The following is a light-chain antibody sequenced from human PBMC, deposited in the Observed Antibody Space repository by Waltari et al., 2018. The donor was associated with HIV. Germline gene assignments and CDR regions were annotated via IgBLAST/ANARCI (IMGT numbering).Light chain of an antibody. CDR3: SSYAGSNNPYV. V-gene: IGLV2-8*01. J-gene: IGLJ1*01. CDR2: DVS. Sequence: QSALTQPPSASGSPGQSVTISCTGTSSDLGAYNYVSWYQQHPDKAPKLMIYDVSKRPSGVPVRFSGSKSANTASLTVSGLQTEDEADYYCSSYAGSNNPYVFGTGTKVTVL. CDR1: SSDLGAYNY.